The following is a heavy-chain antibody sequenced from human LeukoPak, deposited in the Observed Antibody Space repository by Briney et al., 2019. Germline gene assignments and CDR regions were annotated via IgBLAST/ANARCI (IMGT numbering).Heavy chain of an antibody. V-gene: IGHV1-18*01. CDR1: GYTFTSYG. CDR3: ARDGSGSYPSSVDY. CDR2: ISAYNGNT. Sequence: ASVKVSCKASGYTFTSYGISWVRQAPGQGLEWMGWISAYNGNTNYAQKLQGRVTMTTDTSTSTAYMELRSLGSDDTAVYYCARDGSGSYPSSVDYWGQGTLVTVSS. J-gene: IGHJ4*02. D-gene: IGHD1-26*01.